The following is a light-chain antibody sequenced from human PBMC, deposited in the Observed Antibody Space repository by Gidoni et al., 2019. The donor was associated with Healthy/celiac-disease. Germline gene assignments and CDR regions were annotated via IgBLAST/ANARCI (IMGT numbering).Light chain of an antibody. CDR1: QGISSY. CDR2: AAS. V-gene: IGKV1-8*01. J-gene: IGKJ2*04. Sequence: IRLSQSPSSFSASTGDRVTITCRASQGISSYLAWSQQKPGKAPKLLIYAASTLQSGVPSRFSGSGSGTDFTLTISCLQSEDLATYYCQQYYSYPRSFGQGTKLEIK. CDR3: QQYYSYPRS.